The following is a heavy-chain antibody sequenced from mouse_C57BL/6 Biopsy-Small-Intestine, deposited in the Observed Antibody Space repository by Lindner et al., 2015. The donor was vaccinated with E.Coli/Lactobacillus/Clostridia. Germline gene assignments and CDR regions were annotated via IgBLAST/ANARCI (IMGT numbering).Heavy chain of an antibody. CDR2: INPSSGYT. J-gene: IGHJ1*01. CDR1: GYTFTSYW. V-gene: IGHV1-7*01. D-gene: IGHD2-2*01. Sequence: VQLQESGAELAKPGASVKMSCKASGYTFTSYWMHWVKQRPGQGLEWIGYINPSSGYTEYNQKFKDKATLTADKSSSTAYMELSSLTSEDSAVYYCARGVNWYFDVWGAGTTVTVSS. CDR3: ARGVNWYFDV.